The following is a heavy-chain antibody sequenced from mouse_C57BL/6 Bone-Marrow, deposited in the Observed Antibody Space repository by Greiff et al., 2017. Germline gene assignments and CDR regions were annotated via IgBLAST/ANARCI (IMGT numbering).Heavy chain of an antibody. CDR1: GYTFTSYW. CDR3: ARDNYYYGSSPAWFAY. V-gene: IGHV1-50*01. J-gene: IGHJ3*01. CDR2: IDPSDSYT. D-gene: IGHD1-1*01. Sequence: QVQLQQPGAELVKPGASVKLSCKASGYTFTSYWMQWVKQRPGQGLEWIGEIDPSDSYTNYTQKFKGKATLPVDTSSSTAYMQLSSLTSEDSAVYYCARDNYYYGSSPAWFAYWGQGTLVTVSA.